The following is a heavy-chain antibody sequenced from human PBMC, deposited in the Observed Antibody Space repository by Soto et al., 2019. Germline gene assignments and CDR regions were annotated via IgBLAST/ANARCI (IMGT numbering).Heavy chain of an antibody. CDR2: ISYDGSNQ. Sequence: GGSLRLSCVASGFTFSNYGMHWVRQAPGKGLEWVAVISYDGSNQYYADSVKVQFTFSRDNSKNTLYLQMNTLRAEDTAVYYCAKVADIEVTAEGEGFFDYWGQGTLVTVSS. CDR3: AKVADIEVTAEGEGFFDY. V-gene: IGHV3-30*18. J-gene: IGHJ4*02. CDR1: GFTFSNYG. D-gene: IGHD2-15*01.